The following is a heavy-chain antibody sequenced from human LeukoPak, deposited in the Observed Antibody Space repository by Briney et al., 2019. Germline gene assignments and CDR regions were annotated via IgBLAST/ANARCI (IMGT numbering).Heavy chain of an antibody. V-gene: IGHV4-34*01. CDR3: ARLVYYHDSSGYYYFDY. D-gene: IGHD3-22*01. CDR2: INHSGST. CDR1: GGSFSGYY. J-gene: IGHJ4*02. Sequence: SETLSLTCAVYGGSFSGYYWSWIRQPPGKGLEWIGEINHSGSTNYNPSLKSRVTISVDTSKNQFSLKLSSVTAADTAVYYCARLVYYHDSSGYYYFDYWGQGTLVTVSS.